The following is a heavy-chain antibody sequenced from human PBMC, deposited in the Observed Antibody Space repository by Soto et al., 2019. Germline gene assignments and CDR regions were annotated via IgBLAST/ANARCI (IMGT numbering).Heavy chain of an antibody. D-gene: IGHD3-10*01. CDR1: GGSISSSSYY. V-gene: IGHV4-39*01. CDR3: AKYYYGSGSYSNLPRYFDY. J-gene: IGHJ4*02. Sequence: QLHLQESGPGLVKPSETLSLTCTVSGGSISSSSYYWGWIRQPPGKGLEWIGSIYYSGSTYYNPSLKSRVTISVATSKTRFSLMLSSVTAADTAVYYCAKYYYGSGSYSNLPRYFDYWGQGTLVNVSS. CDR2: IYYSGST.